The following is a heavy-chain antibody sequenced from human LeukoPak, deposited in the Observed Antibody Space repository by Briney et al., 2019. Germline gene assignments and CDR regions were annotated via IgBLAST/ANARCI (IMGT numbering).Heavy chain of an antibody. D-gene: IGHD3-10*01. Sequence: GGSLRLSCAASGFTFSNYYMSWIRQAPGKGLEWVSYISSSGSTIYYADSVKARFTISRDNAKNSLYLQMNSLRADDTAVYYCARDRTYGSGSYYDYWGQGTLVTVSS. CDR1: GFTFSNYY. J-gene: IGHJ4*02. CDR2: ISSSGSTI. V-gene: IGHV3-11*01. CDR3: ARDRTYGSGSYYDY.